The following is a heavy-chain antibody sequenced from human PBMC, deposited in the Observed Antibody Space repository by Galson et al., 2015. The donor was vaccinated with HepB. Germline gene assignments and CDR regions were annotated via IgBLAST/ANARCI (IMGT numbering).Heavy chain of an antibody. CDR3: ARSVTYDSSGYYVYYFDY. CDR2: ISSSGSTI. CDR1: GFTFSDYY. Sequence: CAASGFTFSDYYMSWIRQAPGKGLEWVSYISSSGSTIYYADSVKGRFTISRDNAKNSLYLQMNSLRAEDTAVYYCARSVTYDSSGYYVYYFDYWGQGTLVTVSS. D-gene: IGHD3-22*01. J-gene: IGHJ4*02. V-gene: IGHV3-11*01.